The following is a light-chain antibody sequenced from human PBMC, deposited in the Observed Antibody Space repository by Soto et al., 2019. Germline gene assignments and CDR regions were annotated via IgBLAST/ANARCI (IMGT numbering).Light chain of an antibody. CDR3: QQYDDWPLT. V-gene: IGKV3-15*01. CDR2: GAS. J-gene: IGKJ4*01. CDR1: QSVSSN. Sequence: EIVMTQSPATLSVSPGERATLSCRASQSVSSNLAWYQQKPGQAPRLLIHGASTRATGIPGRFSGSGSGTEFTLTISSLQSEDFAVYYCQQYDDWPLTFGGGTKVEIK.